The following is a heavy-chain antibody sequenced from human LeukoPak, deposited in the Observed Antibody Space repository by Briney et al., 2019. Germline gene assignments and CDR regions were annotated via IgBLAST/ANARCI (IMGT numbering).Heavy chain of an antibody. CDR3: AKVQLERRELLPNFDS. J-gene: IGHJ4*02. D-gene: IGHD1-1*01. V-gene: IGHV3-30*18. CDR1: GFTFSTYG. Sequence: PGGSLRLSCAASGFTFSTYGMHWVRPAPGKGLEWVAVMSYNGQITYYADSVKGRFTISRDNSQNMLYLQMNSLRVDDTSVYYCAKVQLERRELLPNFDSWGQGTLVTVSS. CDR2: MSYNGQIT.